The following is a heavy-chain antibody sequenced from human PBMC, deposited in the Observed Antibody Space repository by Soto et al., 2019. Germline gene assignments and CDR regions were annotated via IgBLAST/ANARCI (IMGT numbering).Heavy chain of an antibody. J-gene: IGHJ4*02. Sequence: QVQVVQSGAEVKKPGSSVKVSCKASGGTFSSYTITWVRQAPGQGLEWLGRIIPIFGVTNYAQKFQDRLTMSADRATTKAFMELSSRTSADTAVYYCVRDWESTTQTWGFGDSWGQGTLVTVSS. CDR3: VRDWESTTQTWGFGDS. CDR1: GGTFSSYT. D-gene: IGHD3-10*01. V-gene: IGHV1-69*04. CDR2: IIPIFGVT.